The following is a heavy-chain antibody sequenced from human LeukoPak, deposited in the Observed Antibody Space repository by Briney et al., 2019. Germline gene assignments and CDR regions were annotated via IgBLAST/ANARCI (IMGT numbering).Heavy chain of an antibody. Sequence: ASVKVSCKASGYTFTGYYMHWVRQAPGRGLEWMGWINPNSGGTNYAQKFQGRVTMTRDTSISTAYMELSRLRSDDTAVYYCARLYSSSWYGGNWFDPWGQGTLVTVSS. J-gene: IGHJ5*02. CDR3: ARLYSSSWYGGNWFDP. V-gene: IGHV1-2*02. D-gene: IGHD6-13*01. CDR1: GYTFTGYY. CDR2: INPNSGGT.